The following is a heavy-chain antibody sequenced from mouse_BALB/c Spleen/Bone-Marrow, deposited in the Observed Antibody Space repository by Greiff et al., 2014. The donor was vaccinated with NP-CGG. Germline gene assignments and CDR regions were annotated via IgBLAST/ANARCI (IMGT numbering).Heavy chain of an antibody. D-gene: IGHD2-12*01. CDR1: GFTFSSYY. J-gene: IGHJ4*01. V-gene: IGHV5-6-2*01. CDR2: INSNGGST. Sequence: VQLVESGGGLVKLGGSLKLSCAASGFTFSSYYMSWVRQTPEKRLELVAAINSNGGSTYYPDTVKGRFTISRDNAKNTLYLQMSSLKSEDTALYYCARLGNDDAMDYWGQGTSVTVSS. CDR3: ARLGNDDAMDY.